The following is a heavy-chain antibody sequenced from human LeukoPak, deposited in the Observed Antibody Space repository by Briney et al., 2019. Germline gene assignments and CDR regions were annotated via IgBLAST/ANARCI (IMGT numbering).Heavy chain of an antibody. Sequence: GGSLRLSCAASGFTFDDYGMSWVRQAPGKGLEWVSGINWNGGSTGYADSVKGRFTISRDNAKNSLYLQMNSLRAEDTAVYYCAKDRDYDGYFDYWGQGTLVAVSS. V-gene: IGHV3-20*04. CDR3: AKDRDYDGYFDY. D-gene: IGHD3-22*01. CDR1: GFTFDDYG. CDR2: INWNGGST. J-gene: IGHJ4*02.